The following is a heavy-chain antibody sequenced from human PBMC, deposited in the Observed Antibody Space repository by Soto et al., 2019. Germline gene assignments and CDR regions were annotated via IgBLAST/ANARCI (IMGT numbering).Heavy chain of an antibody. CDR1: GFTFSSYA. J-gene: IGHJ3*02. V-gene: IGHV3-30-3*01. CDR2: ISYDGSKK. Sequence: QVQLVESGGGVVQPGRSLRLSCAASGFTFSSYAMHWVRQAPGKGLELVAGISYDGSKKYYADSVKGRFTISRDNSKNPLSLHMNSLRAEDTAGYYCASGLLAAADKDAFDIWGQGTMVTVSS. CDR3: ASGLLAAADKDAFDI. D-gene: IGHD6-13*01.